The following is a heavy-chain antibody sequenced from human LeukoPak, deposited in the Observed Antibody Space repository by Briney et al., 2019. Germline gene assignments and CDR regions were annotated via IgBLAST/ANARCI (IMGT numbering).Heavy chain of an antibody. Sequence: ASVKVSCTASGYTFTSYGISWVRQAPGQGLEWMGWISAYNGNTNYAQKLQGRVTMTTDTSTSTAYMELRSLRSDDTAVYYCATTYYYGSGSYYNSYYFDYWGQGTLVTVSS. CDR1: GYTFTSYG. D-gene: IGHD3-10*01. V-gene: IGHV1-18*01. CDR3: ATTYYYGSGSYYNSYYFDY. J-gene: IGHJ4*02. CDR2: ISAYNGNT.